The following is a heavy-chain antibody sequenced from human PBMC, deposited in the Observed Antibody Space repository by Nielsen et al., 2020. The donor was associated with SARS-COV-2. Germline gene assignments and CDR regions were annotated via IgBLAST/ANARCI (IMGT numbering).Heavy chain of an antibody. J-gene: IGHJ6*02. CDR3: AREPRRITIFGVAPYGMDV. D-gene: IGHD3-3*01. CDR1: GFTFRSYD. Sequence: GESLKISCAASGFTFRSYDMHWVRQTAGKGLEWISAIGSAGDTYSPDSVKGRFTISRDNAKNSLYLQMNSLRAEDTAVYYCAREPRRITIFGVAPYGMDVWGQGTTVTVSS. CDR2: IGSAGDT. V-gene: IGHV3-13*01.